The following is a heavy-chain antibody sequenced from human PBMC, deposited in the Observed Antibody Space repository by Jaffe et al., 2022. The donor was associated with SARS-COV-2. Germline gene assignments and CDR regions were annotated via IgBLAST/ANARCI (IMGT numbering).Heavy chain of an antibody. J-gene: IGHJ4*02. D-gene: IGHD6-19*01. CDR2: IIPIFGTA. V-gene: IGHV1-69*01. Sequence: QVQLVQSGAEVKKPGSSVKVSCKASGGTFSSYAISWVRQAPGQGLEWMGGIIPIFGTANYAQKFQGRVTITADESTSTAYMELSSLRSEDTAVYYCARERGLRLYSSGWYYFDYWGQGTLVTVSS. CDR1: GGTFSSYA. CDR3: ARERGLRLYSSGWYYFDY.